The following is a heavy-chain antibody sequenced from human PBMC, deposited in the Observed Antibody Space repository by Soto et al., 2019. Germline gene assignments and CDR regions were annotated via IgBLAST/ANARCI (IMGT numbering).Heavy chain of an antibody. CDR3: LRLVTAAGAGDN. V-gene: IGHV4-39*01. CDR1: GGPINSGHYY. Sequence: QLLLQESGPGLVKPSETLSLTCTVSGGPINSGHYYWGWIRQPPGKGLEWIGRIFSDGTTYYNPSLKSRVPISVDTSKNQFSLKVTSVTASDTAIYYCLRLVTAAGAGDNWGQGNRVTVSS. D-gene: IGHD2-15*01. CDR2: IFSDGTT. J-gene: IGHJ4*02.